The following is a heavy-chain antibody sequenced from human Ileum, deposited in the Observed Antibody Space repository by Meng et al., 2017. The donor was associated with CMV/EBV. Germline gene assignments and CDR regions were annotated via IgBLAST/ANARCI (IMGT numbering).Heavy chain of an antibody. CDR2: INHSGRA. CDR1: DGSFSDYF. Sequence: YDGSFSDYFGAWVRQPPGKGLEWIGEINHSGRANYNSSLNSRVTILVDRSKNQFSLKLSSVTAADTAVYYCARGQRITLVRGGRFDPWGQGTLVTVSS. J-gene: IGHJ5*02. CDR3: ARGQRITLVRGGRFDP. D-gene: IGHD3-10*01. V-gene: IGHV4-34*01.